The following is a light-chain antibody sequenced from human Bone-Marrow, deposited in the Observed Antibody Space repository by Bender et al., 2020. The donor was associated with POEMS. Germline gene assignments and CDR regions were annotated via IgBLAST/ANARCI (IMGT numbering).Light chain of an antibody. CDR2: DVS. V-gene: IGLV2-14*02. Sequence: QSALTQPASVSGSPGQSITISCSGTSNDVGTYNLVSWYQQHQGKAPKLMIYDVSKWPSGVSNRFSGAKSGNTASLTISGLQAEDEADYYCSSYTRSTTLVFGGGTKLTVL. J-gene: IGLJ2*01. CDR1: SNDVGTYNL. CDR3: SSYTRSTTLV.